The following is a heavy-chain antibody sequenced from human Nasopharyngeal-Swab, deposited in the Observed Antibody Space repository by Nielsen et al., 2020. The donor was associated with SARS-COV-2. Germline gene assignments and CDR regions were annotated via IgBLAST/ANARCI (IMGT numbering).Heavy chain of an antibody. CDR3: ARGRATVTIRITMVRGVTNFDY. CDR1: GVSFSGYY. CDR2: INHSGST. Sequence: SQTLSLTCAVYGVSFSGYYWSWIRQPPGKGLEWLGEINHSGSTNYNPSLKSRVTISVDTSKNQFSLKLSSVTAADTAVYYCARGRATVTIRITMVRGVTNFDYWGRGTLVTVSS. J-gene: IGHJ4*02. V-gene: IGHV4-34*01. D-gene: IGHD3-10*01.